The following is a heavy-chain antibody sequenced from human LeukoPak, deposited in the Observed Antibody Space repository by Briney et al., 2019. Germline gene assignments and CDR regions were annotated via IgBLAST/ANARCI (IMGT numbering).Heavy chain of an antibody. Sequence: GGSLRLSCEASGLTLSTYWMNWVRQVPGKGLDWVANINPDGSGKRYVDSVKGRFTIARDNADNPLSLQMNSLRAEDTAVYYCASWGAGGNSWGQGTLVTVSS. J-gene: IGHJ4*02. D-gene: IGHD3-16*01. V-gene: IGHV3-7*01. CDR3: ASWGAGGNS. CDR1: GLTLSTYW. CDR2: INPDGSGK.